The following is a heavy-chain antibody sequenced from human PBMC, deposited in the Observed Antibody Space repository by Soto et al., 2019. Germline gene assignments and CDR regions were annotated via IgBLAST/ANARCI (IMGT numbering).Heavy chain of an antibody. CDR3: ATVGGGIAVAGSYYYYGMDV. D-gene: IGHD6-19*01. CDR2: FDPEDGET. V-gene: IGHV1-24*01. Sequence: GASVKVSCKVSGYTLTELSMHWVRQAPGKGLEWMGGFDPEDGETIYAQKFQGRVTMTEDTSTDTAYMELSSLRSEDTAVYYCATVGGGIAVAGSYYYYGMDVWGQGTTVTVSS. CDR1: GYTLTELS. J-gene: IGHJ6*02.